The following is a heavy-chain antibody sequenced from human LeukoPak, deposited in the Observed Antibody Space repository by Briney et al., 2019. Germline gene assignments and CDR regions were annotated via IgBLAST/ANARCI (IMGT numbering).Heavy chain of an antibody. CDR1: GGSISSYY. Sequence: PSETLSLTCTVSGGSISSYYWSWIRQPAGKGLQWIGRIYTSGSTNYNPSLKSRVTMSVDTSKNQFSLKLSSVTAADTAVYYCASGIYIRYSSSYFDYWGLGTLVTVSS. CDR2: IYTSGST. CDR3: ASGIYIRYSSSYFDY. D-gene: IGHD6-6*01. V-gene: IGHV4-4*07. J-gene: IGHJ4*02.